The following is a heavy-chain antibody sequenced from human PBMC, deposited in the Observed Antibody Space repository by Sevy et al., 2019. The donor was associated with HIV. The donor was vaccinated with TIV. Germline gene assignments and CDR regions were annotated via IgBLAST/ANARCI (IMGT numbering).Heavy chain of an antibody. D-gene: IGHD2-15*01. CDR3: AREGGHTAAWSPGNF. J-gene: IGHJ4*02. V-gene: IGHV3-30*15. CDR1: GFTFNSHG. Sequence: GRSLRLSCAASGFTFNSHGFHWVRQAPGKGLEWVALISYDGRIKYYADSVKGRFIISRDDARNTLNLQMSGLRAEDTAVYYCAREGGHTAAWSPGNFWGQGTLVTVSS. CDR2: ISYDGRIK.